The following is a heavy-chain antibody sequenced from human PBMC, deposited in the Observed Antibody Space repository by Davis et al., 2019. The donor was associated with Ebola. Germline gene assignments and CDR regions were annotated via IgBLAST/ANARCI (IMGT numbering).Heavy chain of an antibody. D-gene: IGHD2-21*02. CDR3: VREVYSLTDWFDP. Sequence: PGGSLRLSCEGSGFTFSTYSMNWVRQAPGKGLEWVAYIGSSGTVIYYADAVKGRFTISRDNVDNSVFLQMNGLRDEDTAVYYCVREVYSLTDWFDPWGQGTVVIVSS. CDR1: GFTFSTYS. CDR2: IGSSGTVI. V-gene: IGHV3-48*02. J-gene: IGHJ5*02.